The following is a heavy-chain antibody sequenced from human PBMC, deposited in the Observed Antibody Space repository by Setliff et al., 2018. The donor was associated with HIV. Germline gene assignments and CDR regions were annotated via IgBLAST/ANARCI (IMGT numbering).Heavy chain of an antibody. CDR3: AKSSWWEPRAY. CDR2: ISSKDGST. V-gene: IGHV3-23*01. J-gene: IGHJ4*02. D-gene: IGHD2-15*01. Sequence: GESLKISCAVSGSTLSTFSMSWVRQAPGKGLEWVSAISSKDGSTYYADSVRGRFTISRDNSKNTLYLQMNSLRAEDTAVYYCAKSSWWEPRAYWGQGTLVTVSS. CDR1: GSTLSTFS.